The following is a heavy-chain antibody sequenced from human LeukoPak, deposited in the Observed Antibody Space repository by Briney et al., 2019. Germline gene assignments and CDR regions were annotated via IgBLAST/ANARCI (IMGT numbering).Heavy chain of an antibody. V-gene: IGHV3-30*18. J-gene: IGHJ4*02. CDR2: ISYDGSNK. CDR1: GFTFSSYG. CDR3: AKGSRAAGYYFDY. Sequence: PGGSLRLSCAASGFTFSSYGMHWVRQAPGKGLEWVAVISYDGSNKYYADSVKGRFTISRDNSKNTLYLQMNSLRAEDTAVYYCAKGSRAAGYYFDYWGQGTLVTVSS. D-gene: IGHD6-25*01.